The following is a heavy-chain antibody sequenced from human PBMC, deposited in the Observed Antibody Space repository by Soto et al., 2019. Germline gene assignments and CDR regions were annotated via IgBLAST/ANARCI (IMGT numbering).Heavy chain of an antibody. J-gene: IGHJ5*02. CDR2: IYYSGST. D-gene: IGHD3-10*01. V-gene: IGHV4-39*01. CDR3: ARHVAWFGELSA. Sequence: SETLSLTCTVSGGSISSSSYYWGWIRQPPGKGLEWIGSIYYSGSTYYNPSLKSRVTISVDTSKNQFSLKLSSVTAADTAVYYCARHVAWFGELSAWGQGTLVTVSS. CDR1: GGSISSSSYY.